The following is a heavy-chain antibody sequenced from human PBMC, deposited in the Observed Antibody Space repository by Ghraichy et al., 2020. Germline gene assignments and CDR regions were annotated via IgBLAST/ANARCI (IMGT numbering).Heavy chain of an antibody. Sequence: GEALNISCAASGFSFVDSWMTWVRQAPGKGLEWVANMKQDGAEKNYLGSVEGRFTISRDNAKNSLYLEMNSLRTDDTAVYYCARRRYSSDYWGQGTVVTVSS. J-gene: IGHJ4*02. D-gene: IGHD4-11*01. V-gene: IGHV3-7*03. CDR3: ARRRYSSDY. CDR2: MKQDGAEK. CDR1: GFSFVDSW.